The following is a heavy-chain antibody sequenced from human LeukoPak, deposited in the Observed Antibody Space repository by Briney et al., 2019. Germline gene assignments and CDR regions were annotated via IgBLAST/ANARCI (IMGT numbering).Heavy chain of an antibody. CDR1: GFTFSSYA. CDR3: GYGDYYYYGMDV. D-gene: IGHD4-17*01. Sequence: GGSLRLSCAASGFTFSSYAMSWVRQAPGKGLEWVSAISGSGGSTYYADSVKGRFTISRDNSENTLYLQMNSLRAEDTAVYYCGYGDYYYYGMDVWGQGTTVTVSS. V-gene: IGHV3-23*01. J-gene: IGHJ6*02. CDR2: ISGSGGST.